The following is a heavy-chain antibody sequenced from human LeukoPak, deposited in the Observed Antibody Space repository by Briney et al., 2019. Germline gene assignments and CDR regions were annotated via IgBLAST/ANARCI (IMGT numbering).Heavy chain of an antibody. Sequence: SETLSLTCTVSGGSISSYYWSWIRQPPGKGLEWIGYIYYSGSTNYNPSLKSRVTISVDTSKNQFSLKLSSVTAADTAVYYCARGRFGTTSDYWGQGTLVTVSS. D-gene: IGHD1-7*01. CDR2: IYYSGST. V-gene: IGHV4-59*01. CDR1: GGSISSYY. J-gene: IGHJ4*02. CDR3: ARGRFGTTSDY.